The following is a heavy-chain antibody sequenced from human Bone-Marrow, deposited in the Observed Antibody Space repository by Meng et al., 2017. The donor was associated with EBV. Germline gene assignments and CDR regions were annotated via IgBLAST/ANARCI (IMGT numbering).Heavy chain of an antibody. CDR2: INPNSGGT. V-gene: IGHV1-2*06. CDR3: VRGPPVGVPGPGDY. D-gene: IGHD2-21*01. J-gene: IGHJ4*02. Sequence: QVQLVQSGAEVKKPGASVKVSCKASGYTFTGYYMHWVRQAPGQGLEWMGRINPNSGGTNYAQKFQGRVTMTRDTSISTAYMELSSLRSEDTAVYYCVRGPPVGVPGPGDYWGQGTLVTVSS. CDR1: GYTFTGYY.